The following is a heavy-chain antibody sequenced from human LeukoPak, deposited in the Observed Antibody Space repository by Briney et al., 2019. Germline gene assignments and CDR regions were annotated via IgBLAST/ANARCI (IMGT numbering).Heavy chain of an antibody. CDR2: IYTSGST. CDR1: GDSISSYY. CDR3: ARDLVVVPAATPPTLGAFDI. V-gene: IGHV4-4*07. D-gene: IGHD2-2*02. J-gene: IGHJ3*02. Sequence: SETLSLTCTVSGDSISSYYWSWIRQPAGKGLEWIGRIYTSGSTNYNPSLKSRVTMSVDTSKNQFTLKLSSVTAADTAVYYCARDLVVVPAATPPTLGAFDIWGQGTMVTVTS.